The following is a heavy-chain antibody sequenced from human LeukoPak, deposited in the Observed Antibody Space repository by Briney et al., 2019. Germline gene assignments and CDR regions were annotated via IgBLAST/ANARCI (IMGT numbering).Heavy chain of an antibody. V-gene: IGHV1-69*13. CDR1: GYTFTSYG. Sequence: ASVKVSCKASGYTFTSYGISWVRQAPGQGLEWMGGIIPIFGTANYAQKFQGRVTITADESTSTAYMELSSLRSEDTAVYYCARERFGESANAFDIWGQGTMVTVSS. CDR2: IIPIFGTA. CDR3: ARERFGESANAFDI. J-gene: IGHJ3*02. D-gene: IGHD3-10*01.